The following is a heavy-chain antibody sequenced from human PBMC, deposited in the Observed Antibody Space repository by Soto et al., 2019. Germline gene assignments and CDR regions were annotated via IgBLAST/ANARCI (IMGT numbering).Heavy chain of an antibody. D-gene: IGHD3-9*01. V-gene: IGHV1-46*01. CDR3: ARDPLVLRYFDWLPTLNYYYYGMDV. J-gene: IGHJ6*02. CDR2: INPSGGST. Sequence: VKVSCKASGYTFTSYYMHWVRQAPGQGLEWMGIINPSGGSTSYAQKFQGRVTMTRDTSTSTVYMELSSLRSEDTAVYYCARDPLVLRYFDWLPTLNYYYYGMDVWGQGTTVTVSS. CDR1: GYTFTSYY.